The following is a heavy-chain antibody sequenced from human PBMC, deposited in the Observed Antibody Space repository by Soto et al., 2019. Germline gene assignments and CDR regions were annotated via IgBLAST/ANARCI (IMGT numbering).Heavy chain of an antibody. J-gene: IGHJ4*02. CDR2: ISGSGTRT. CDR3: AKRVGTGYLHCIDY. CDR1: GFTFNSYA. V-gene: IGHV3-23*01. D-gene: IGHD5-12*01. Sequence: GGSLRLSCAASGFTFNSYAMSWVRQAPGKGLEWVSGISGSGTRTDYADSVKGRFTISRDNSKNTLYLQMDSLRAEDAAVYYCAKRVGTGYLHCIDYWGQGALVTVSS.